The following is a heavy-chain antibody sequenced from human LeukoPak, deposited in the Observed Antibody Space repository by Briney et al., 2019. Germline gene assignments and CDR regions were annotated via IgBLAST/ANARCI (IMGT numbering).Heavy chain of an antibody. CDR1: GGSIGTYY. CDR3: ARDINHNRMVRGVMDWFDP. CDR2: IDYSGNT. J-gene: IGHJ5*02. D-gene: IGHD3-10*01. Sequence: SETLSLTCTVSGGSIGTYYWSWIRQPPEKGLEWIGFIDYSGNTNYNPSLKGRVTLSIDTSKNQFPLKLYSVTATDTAVYYCARDINHNRMVRGVMDWFDPWGQGTLVTVSS. V-gene: IGHV4-59*13.